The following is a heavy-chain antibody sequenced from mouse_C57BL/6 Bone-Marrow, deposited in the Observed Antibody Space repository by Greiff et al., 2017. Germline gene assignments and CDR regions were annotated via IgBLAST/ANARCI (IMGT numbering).Heavy chain of an antibody. CDR3: ARSSNYGSSDQFAY. CDR1: GYTFTSYW. J-gene: IGHJ3*01. D-gene: IGHD1-1*01. V-gene: IGHV1-69*01. Sequence: QVQLQQPGAELVMPGASVKLSCKASGYTFTSYWMHWVKQRPGQGLEWIGEIDPSDSYTNYNQKFKGKSTLTVDKSSSTAYMQLSSLTSEDSAVYYCARSSNYGSSDQFAYWGQGTLVTVSA. CDR2: IDPSDSYT.